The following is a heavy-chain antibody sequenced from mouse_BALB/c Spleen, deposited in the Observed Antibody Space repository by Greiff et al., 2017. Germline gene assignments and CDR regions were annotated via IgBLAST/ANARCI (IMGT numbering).Heavy chain of an antibody. V-gene: IGHV8-12*01. J-gene: IGHJ3*01. CDR3: ARTYDGYYVWFAY. CDR1: GFSLSTSGMG. D-gene: IGHD2-3*01. CDR2: IYWDDDK. Sequence: QVTLKVSGPGILQPSQTLSLTCSFSGFSLSTSGMGVSWIRQPSGKGLEWLAHIYWDDDKRYNPSLKSRLTISKDTSRNQVFLKITSVDTADTATYYCARTYDGYYVWFAYWGQGTLVTVSA.